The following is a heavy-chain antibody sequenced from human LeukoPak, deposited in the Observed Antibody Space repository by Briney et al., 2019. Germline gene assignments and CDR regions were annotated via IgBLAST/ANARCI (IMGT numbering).Heavy chain of an antibody. Sequence: AASVKVSCKASGGTFSSYAISWVRQAPGQGLEWMGGIIPIFGTANYAQKFQGRVTITADKSTSTAYMELSSLRSEDTAVYYCARDADLRRYYFDYWGQGTLVTVSS. CDR2: IIPIFGTA. V-gene: IGHV1-69*06. CDR3: ARDADLRRYYFDY. CDR1: GGTFSSYA. D-gene: IGHD2-15*01. J-gene: IGHJ4*02.